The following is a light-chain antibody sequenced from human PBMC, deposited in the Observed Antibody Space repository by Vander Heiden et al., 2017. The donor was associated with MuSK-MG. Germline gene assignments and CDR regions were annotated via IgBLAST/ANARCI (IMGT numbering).Light chain of an antibody. Sequence: EIVLTQSPATLSLSPGERATLSCRASQSVSSSYLAGDQRKLGQAPRLLIYGASSRATGIKDRFSGSGSGTDFTRTISRMEPDDFEGYYCQPSLTFGGGTKVEIK. CDR3: QPSLT. CDR2: GAS. V-gene: IGKV3-20*01. J-gene: IGKJ4*01. CDR1: QSVSSSY.